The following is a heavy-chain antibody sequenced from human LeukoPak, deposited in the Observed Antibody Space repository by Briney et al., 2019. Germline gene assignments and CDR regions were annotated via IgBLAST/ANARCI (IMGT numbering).Heavy chain of an antibody. V-gene: IGHV3-74*01. Sequence: GGSLRLSCAASGFTFSSYWMHWVRHAPGKGRVWVSRINSDGISTSYADSVKGRFNISRDNAKNTLYLQMNSLRAEDTAVYYCARALLDLGYCSSTSCPSDAFDIWGQGTMVTVSS. CDR1: GFTFSSYW. J-gene: IGHJ3*02. CDR2: INSDGIST. D-gene: IGHD2-2*01. CDR3: ARALLDLGYCSSTSCPSDAFDI.